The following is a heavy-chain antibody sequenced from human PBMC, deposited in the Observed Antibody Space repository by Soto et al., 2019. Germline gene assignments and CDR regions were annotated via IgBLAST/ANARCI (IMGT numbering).Heavy chain of an antibody. CDR2: IYYDGSNK. CDR3: ARDSKDDSSGYYGGFDY. CDR1: EFIFSNYG. J-gene: IGHJ4*02. V-gene: IGHV3-33*01. D-gene: IGHD3-22*01. Sequence: QVHLVESGGGVVQPGRSLRLSCAASEFIFSNYGMHWVGRAPGKGLEGVASIYYDGSNKYYADSVKGRFTISRDNSRNPLYLQMNSLRAEDTAVYYCARDSKDDSSGYYGGFDYWGQGTLVAVSS.